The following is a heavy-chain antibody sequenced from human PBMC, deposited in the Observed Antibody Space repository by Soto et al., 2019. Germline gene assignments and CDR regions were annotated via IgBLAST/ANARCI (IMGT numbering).Heavy chain of an antibody. CDR1: GYTFTSYG. D-gene: IGHD2-15*01. J-gene: IGHJ3*02. CDR3: ARDLWLGVVVVAAHDAFDI. CDR2: ISAYNGNT. V-gene: IGHV1-18*01. Sequence: QVRLVQSGDEVKKPGASVKVSCKASGYTFTSYGISWVRQAPGQGLEWMGWISAYNGNTNYAQKLQGRVTMTTDTSTSTAYMELRSLRSDDTAVYYCARDLWLGVVVVAAHDAFDIWGQGTMVTVSS.